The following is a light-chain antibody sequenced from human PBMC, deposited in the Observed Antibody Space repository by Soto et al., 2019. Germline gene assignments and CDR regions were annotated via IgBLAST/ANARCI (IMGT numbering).Light chain of an antibody. CDR1: QRINSD. CDR3: QQYNNWPPWT. J-gene: IGKJ1*01. Sequence: EIVMTQSPAILSVSPGERATLSCRASQRINSDLAWYQQKPGQAPRLLIYATSTRATGIPDRFSGDGSGTEFTLTISSLQSEDFAVYYCQQYNNWPPWTFGQGTKVEVK. CDR2: ATS. V-gene: IGKV3-15*01.